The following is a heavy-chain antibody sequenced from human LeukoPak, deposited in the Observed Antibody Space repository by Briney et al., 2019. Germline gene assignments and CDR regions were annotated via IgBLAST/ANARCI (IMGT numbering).Heavy chain of an antibody. D-gene: IGHD3-10*01. CDR2: INPNSGGT. Sequence: ASVKVSCKASGYTFTSYGISWVRQAPGQGLEWMGWINPNSGGTNYAQKFQGRVTMTRDTSISTAYMELSRLRSDDTAVYYCARDRDYGSGSYPWFDPWGQGTLVTVSS. CDR3: ARDRDYGSGSYPWFDP. J-gene: IGHJ5*02. V-gene: IGHV1-2*02. CDR1: GYTFTSYG.